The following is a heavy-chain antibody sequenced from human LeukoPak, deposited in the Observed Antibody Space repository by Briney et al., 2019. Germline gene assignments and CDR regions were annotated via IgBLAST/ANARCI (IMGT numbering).Heavy chain of an antibody. J-gene: IGHJ4*02. D-gene: IGHD6-13*01. CDR3: AKEGGSTAGFDY. V-gene: IGHV3-21*01. CDR2: ISPDSNYI. CDR1: GFTFSTYS. Sequence: GGSLRLSCAASGFTFSTYSMNWLRLAPGKGLEWVSSISPDSNYIYYVDSVKGRFTTSRDNAKNSLYLQMNSLRAGDTAVYYCAKEGGSTAGFDYWGQGTLVTVSS.